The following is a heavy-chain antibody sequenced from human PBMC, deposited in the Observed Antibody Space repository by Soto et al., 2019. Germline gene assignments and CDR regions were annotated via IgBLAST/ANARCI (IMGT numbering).Heavy chain of an antibody. J-gene: IGHJ6*02. CDR2: IVVGSGNT. CDR3: AAGISLAGTTDYYGMDF. Sequence: GASVKVSCKASGFTFTSSAVQWVRQARGQRLEWIGWIVVGSGNTNYAQKFQERVTITRDMSTSTAYMELSSLRSEDTAVYYCAAGISLAGTTDYYGMDFWGQGTTVTVSS. CDR1: GFTFTSSA. V-gene: IGHV1-58*01. D-gene: IGHD1-1*01.